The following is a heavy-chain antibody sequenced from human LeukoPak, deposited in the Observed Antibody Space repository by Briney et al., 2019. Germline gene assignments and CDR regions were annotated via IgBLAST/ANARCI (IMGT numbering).Heavy chain of an antibody. V-gene: IGHV4-59*08. CDR3: ATLRGSSGWFDY. CDR2: IYYTGSS. J-gene: IGHJ5*01. CDR1: GGSISNFY. Sequence: SETLSLTCTVSGGSISNFYWSWIRQPPEKGLEWIGYIYYTGSSNYNPPLRSRSTISMDTSKNQFSLKLTSVTAADTAVYFCATLRGSSGWFDYWGQGALVTVSS. D-gene: IGHD6-19*01.